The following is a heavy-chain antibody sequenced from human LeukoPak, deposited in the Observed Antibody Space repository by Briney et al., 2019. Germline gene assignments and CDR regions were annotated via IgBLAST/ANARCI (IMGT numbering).Heavy chain of an antibody. V-gene: IGHV1-2*02. J-gene: IGHJ4*02. CDR3: ARDLLGGIAAAGTRDY. CDR1: GYNFMKYG. CDR2: INPNSGGT. D-gene: IGHD6-13*01. Sequence: GASVKVSCKASGYNFMKYGISWVRQAPGQGLEWMGWINPNSGGTNYAQKFQGRVTMTRDTSISTAYMELSRLRSDDTAVYYCARDLLGGIAAAGTRDYWGQGTLVTVSS.